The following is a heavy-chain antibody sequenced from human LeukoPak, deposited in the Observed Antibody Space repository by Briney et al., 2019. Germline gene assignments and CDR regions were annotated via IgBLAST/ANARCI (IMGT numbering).Heavy chain of an antibody. CDR3: ARGAPRPNLNWFDP. V-gene: IGHV1-18*04. CDR2: ISAYNGNT. Sequence: GASVKVSCKASGYTFTGYYMHWVRQAPGQGLEWMGWISAYNGNTNYAQKLQGRVTMTTDTSTSTAYMELRSLRSDDTAVYYCARGAPRPNLNWFDPWGQGTLVTVSS. CDR1: GYTFTGYY. J-gene: IGHJ5*02.